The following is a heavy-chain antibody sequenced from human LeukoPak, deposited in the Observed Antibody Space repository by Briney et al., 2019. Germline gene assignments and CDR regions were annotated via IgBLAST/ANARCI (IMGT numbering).Heavy chain of an antibody. J-gene: IGHJ6*04. V-gene: IGHV4-39*07. CDR1: GGSISSSSYH. Sequence: SETLSLTCTVSGGSISSSSYHGGWVRQPPGKGLEWIGSIYYSGSTYYNPSLKSQFTISVDTSKNVFSQKQSAVTPADTAVYYCASEKWGRYADVWVKGTTVTISS. CDR3: ASEKWGRYADV. D-gene: IGHD5-12*01. CDR2: IYYSGST.